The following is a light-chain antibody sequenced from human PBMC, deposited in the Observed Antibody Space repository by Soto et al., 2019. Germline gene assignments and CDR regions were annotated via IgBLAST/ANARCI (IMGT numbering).Light chain of an antibody. Sequence: ELVLTQSPATLSVSPGEGVTLSFRARQSVNNNSAWYQQKPGQAHSLLIHGASTRAAGVPARFSGSGSGTEFTLTISSLQTEDSAVYYCKEYSRRPPATFGLRTKVEIK. CDR2: GAS. J-gene: IGKJ1*01. CDR1: QSVNNN. CDR3: KEYSRRPPAT. V-gene: IGKV3-15*01.